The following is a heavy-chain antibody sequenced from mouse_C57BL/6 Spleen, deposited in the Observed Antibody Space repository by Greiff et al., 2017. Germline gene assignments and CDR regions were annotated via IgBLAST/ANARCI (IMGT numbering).Heavy chain of an antibody. CDR2: IDPSDSYT. CDR3: ARWDSNFDY. Sequence: QVQLQQPGAELVRPGTSVKLSCKASGYTFTSYWMHWVKQRPGQGLEWIGVIDPSDSYTNYNQKFKGKATLTVDTSSSTAYMQLSSLTSEDSAVYYCARWDSNFDYWGQGTTLTVSS. CDR1: GYTFTSYW. D-gene: IGHD2-5*01. V-gene: IGHV1-59*01. J-gene: IGHJ2*01.